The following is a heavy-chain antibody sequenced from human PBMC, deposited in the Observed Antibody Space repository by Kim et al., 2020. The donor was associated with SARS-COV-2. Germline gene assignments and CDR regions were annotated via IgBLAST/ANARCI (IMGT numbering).Heavy chain of an antibody. V-gene: IGHV7-4-1*02. D-gene: IGHD2-8*01. Sequence: ASVKVSCKASGYTFSSYVINWVRQAPRQGLEWMGSINANTGNPTYAQGFTGRFVFSLDTSVSTAYLQISSLKADDTAVYYCARDSRVMLSGFDVWGQGTMVTVSS. CDR2: INANTGNP. CDR3: ARDSRVMLSGFDV. CDR1: GYTFSSYV. J-gene: IGHJ3*01.